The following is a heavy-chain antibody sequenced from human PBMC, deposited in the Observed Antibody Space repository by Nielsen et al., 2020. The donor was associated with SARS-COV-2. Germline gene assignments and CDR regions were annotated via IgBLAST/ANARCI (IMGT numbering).Heavy chain of an antibody. CDR1: GFTLSSYT. CDR3: ARAGGHNFVGWFDP. V-gene: IGHV3-30*04. D-gene: IGHD2-8*02. CDR2: ISHDGRHK. Sequence: GESLKISCAASGFTLSSYTMHWVRQTPGKGLEWVAVISHDGRHKYYADSVEGRFTVSRDNSQNMLYLQMNSLRGEDRAVYYCARAGGHNFVGWFDPWGQGTLVTVSS. J-gene: IGHJ5*02.